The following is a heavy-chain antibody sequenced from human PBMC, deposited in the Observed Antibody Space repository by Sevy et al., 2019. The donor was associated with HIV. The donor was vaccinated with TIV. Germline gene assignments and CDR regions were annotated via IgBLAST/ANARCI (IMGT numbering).Heavy chain of an antibody. Sequence: GGSLRLSCAASEFTFNNYGMHWVRQAPGKGLEWVALISNDGSNEYYADSMKGRFTISRDNFKNTLYLQMNSLRAEDTALYQWARPRAYYTNYYSGMDVWGQGTTVTVSS. V-gene: IGHV3-30*03. CDR1: EFTFNNYG. CDR2: ISNDGSNE. CDR3: ARPRAYYTNYYSGMDV. D-gene: IGHD3-3*01. J-gene: IGHJ6*02.